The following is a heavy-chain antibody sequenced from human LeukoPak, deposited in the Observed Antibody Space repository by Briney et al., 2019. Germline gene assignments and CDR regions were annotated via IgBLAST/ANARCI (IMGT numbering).Heavy chain of an antibody. CDR3: ARGGYGSGTYYFDY. CDR1: GGSISSYY. V-gene: IGHV4-4*07. D-gene: IGHD3-10*01. Sequence: SETLSLTCTVSGGSISSYYGSWIRQPAGKGLEWIGRIYTSGSTNYNPSLKSRVTMSVDTSKNQFSLKLSSVTAADTAVYYCARGGYGSGTYYFDYWGQGTLVTVSS. CDR2: IYTSGST. J-gene: IGHJ4*02.